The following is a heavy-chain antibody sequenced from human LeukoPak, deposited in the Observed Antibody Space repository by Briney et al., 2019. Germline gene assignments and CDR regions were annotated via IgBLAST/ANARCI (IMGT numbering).Heavy chain of an antibody. V-gene: IGHV3-21*01. Sequence: GGSLRLSCAASGFTFSSYSMNWVRQAPGKRLEWVSSISSSSSYIYYADSVKGRFTISRDNAKNSLYLQMNSLRAEDTAVYYCARGYDIVVFDPWGQGTLVTVSS. CDR3: ARGYDIVVFDP. D-gene: IGHD2-15*01. CDR2: ISSSSSYI. J-gene: IGHJ5*02. CDR1: GFTFSSYS.